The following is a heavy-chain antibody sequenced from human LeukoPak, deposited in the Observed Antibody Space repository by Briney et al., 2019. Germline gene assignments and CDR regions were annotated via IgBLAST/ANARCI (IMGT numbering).Heavy chain of an antibody. J-gene: IGHJ4*02. Sequence: GGSLRLSCAASGFTFSSYDMHWVRQATGKGLEWVSGIGIGGHTYYLGSVKGRFTISREDAKNSLYLQMNSLRAEDTAVYYCAREATYGSGSYYGYWGQGTLVTVSS. CDR3: AREATYGSGSYYGY. CDR1: GFTFSSYD. D-gene: IGHD3-10*01. V-gene: IGHV3-13*04. CDR2: IGIGGHT.